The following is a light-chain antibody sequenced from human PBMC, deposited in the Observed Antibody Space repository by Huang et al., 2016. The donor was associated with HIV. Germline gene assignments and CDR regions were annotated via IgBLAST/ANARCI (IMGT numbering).Light chain of an antibody. V-gene: IGKV4-1*01. Sequence: DIVMTQSPDSLSVSLGARATISCKSSQPVLHNSNNKNYIAWYQQKPGQPPKLLIFWASSRESGVPDRFSGSGSGTDFTLTISGLQPEDVAVYYCQQYYGPPRTFGPGTKVDI. CDR3: QQYYGPPRT. J-gene: IGKJ3*01. CDR1: QPVLHNSNNKNY. CDR2: WAS.